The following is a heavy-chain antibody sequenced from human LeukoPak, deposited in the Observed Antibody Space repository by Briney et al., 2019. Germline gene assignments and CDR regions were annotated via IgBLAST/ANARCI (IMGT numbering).Heavy chain of an antibody. Sequence: GGSLRLSCAASGFTFSSYGMHWVRQAPGKGLEWVAVISYDGSNKYYADSVKGRFTISRDNSKNTLYLQMNSLRAEDTAVYYCAKNIVAVTAISPIDYWGQGTLVTVSS. J-gene: IGHJ4*02. D-gene: IGHD2-21*02. CDR2: ISYDGSNK. V-gene: IGHV3-30*18. CDR1: GFTFSSYG. CDR3: AKNIVAVTAISPIDY.